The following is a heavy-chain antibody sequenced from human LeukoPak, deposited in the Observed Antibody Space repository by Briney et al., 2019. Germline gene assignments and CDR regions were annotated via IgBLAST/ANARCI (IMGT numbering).Heavy chain of an antibody. CDR2: INAGNGNT. D-gene: IGHD5-18*01. CDR3: ARDNRYGLEDY. J-gene: IGHJ4*02. V-gene: IGHV1-3*01. CDR1: GYTFTSYA. Sequence: ASAKVSCKASGYTFTSYAIHWVRQAPGQRLEWMGWINAGNGNTKYSQKFQGRVTITRDTSASTAYMELSSLRSEDTAVYYCARDNRYGLEDYWGQGTLVTVSS.